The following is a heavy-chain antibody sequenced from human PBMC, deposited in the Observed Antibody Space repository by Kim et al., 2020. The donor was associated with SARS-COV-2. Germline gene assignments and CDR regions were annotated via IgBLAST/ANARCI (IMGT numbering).Heavy chain of an antibody. CDR3: AKALLRGVNYYYYGMDV. D-gene: IGHD3-10*01. Sequence: VKCRFTISRENSKNTLYLQMNSLRAEDTALFYCAKALLRGVNYYYYGMDVWGQGTTVTVSS. V-gene: IGHV3-30*02. J-gene: IGHJ6*02.